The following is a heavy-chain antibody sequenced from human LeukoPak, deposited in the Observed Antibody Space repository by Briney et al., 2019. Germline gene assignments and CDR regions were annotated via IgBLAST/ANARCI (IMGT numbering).Heavy chain of an antibody. Sequence: GGALRLSCVASGFTFSAYWMSWVRQAPGKGLEYMASIKQGGSETYYVDSVKGRFTISRDNAKESLDLQMNNLRAEDTAVYYCAALIIGRPFDYWGQGTLVIVSS. CDR2: IKQGGSET. V-gene: IGHV3-7*03. J-gene: IGHJ4*02. CDR3: AALIIGRPFDY. CDR1: GFTFSAYW. D-gene: IGHD1-26*01.